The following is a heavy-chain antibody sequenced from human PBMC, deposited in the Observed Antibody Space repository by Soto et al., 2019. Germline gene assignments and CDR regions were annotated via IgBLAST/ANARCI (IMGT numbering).Heavy chain of an antibody. CDR2: IYSGGST. CDR1: GFTVSSNY. J-gene: IGHJ4*02. Sequence: GGSLRLSCAASGFTVSSNYMSWVRQAPGKGLEWVSVIYSGGSTYYEDSVKGRFTISSDNSKNTLYLQMNSLRAEDTAVYYCAGSMVRGVLDYWGQGTLVTVSS. V-gene: IGHV3-53*01. D-gene: IGHD3-10*01. CDR3: AGSMVRGVLDY.